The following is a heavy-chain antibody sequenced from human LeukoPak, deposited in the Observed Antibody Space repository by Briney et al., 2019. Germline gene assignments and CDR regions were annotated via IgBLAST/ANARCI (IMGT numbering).Heavy chain of an antibody. Sequence: GGSLRLSCAASGFTFSSYWMSWVRQAPGKGLEWVANIKQDGSEKYYVDSVKGRFTISRDNAKNSLFLQMNSLRAEDTAVYYCARAFQRLGELSLPAYWGQGTLVTVSS. CDR1: GFTFSSYW. CDR2: IKQDGSEK. J-gene: IGHJ4*02. CDR3: ARAFQRLGELSLPAY. D-gene: IGHD3-16*02. V-gene: IGHV3-7*01.